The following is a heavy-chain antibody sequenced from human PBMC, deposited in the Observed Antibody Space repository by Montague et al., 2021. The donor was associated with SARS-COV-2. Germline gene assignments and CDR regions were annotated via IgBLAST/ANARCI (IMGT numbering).Heavy chain of an antibody. V-gene: IGHV4-59*01. Sequence: SETLSLTCTVSGGSISSYYWSWIRQPPGKGLEWIGYIYYSGSTNYNPSLKSRVTISLDTSKNQFSLKVNSVTAADTAVYYCARGGYGPVAFGIWGQGTMVTVSS. CDR2: IYYSGST. J-gene: IGHJ3*02. CDR3: ARGGYGPVAFGI. CDR1: GGSISSYY. D-gene: IGHD5-18*01.